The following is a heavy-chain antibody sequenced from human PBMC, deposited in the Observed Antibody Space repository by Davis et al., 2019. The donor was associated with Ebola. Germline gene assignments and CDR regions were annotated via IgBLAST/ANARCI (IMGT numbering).Heavy chain of an antibody. J-gene: IGHJ4*02. V-gene: IGHV4-34*01. CDR2: INHSGST. CDR1: GGSFSGYY. Sequence: SETLSLTCAVYGGSFSGYYWPWIRHPPGKGLGWIGEINHSGSTNYNPSLKSRVTISVDTSKNQFSLKLSSVTAADTAVYYCARAGYYYDSSGYLGYYFDYWGQGTLVTVSS. D-gene: IGHD3-22*01. CDR3: ARAGYYYDSSGYLGYYFDY.